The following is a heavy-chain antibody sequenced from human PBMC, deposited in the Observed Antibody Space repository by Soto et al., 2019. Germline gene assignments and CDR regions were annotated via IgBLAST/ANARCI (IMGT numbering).Heavy chain of an antibody. V-gene: IGHV3-74*01. Sequence: PGGSLRLSCAVSGFTFSRYWMHWARQVPGKGLVWVSRINPDGSDTDYADSVKGRFTISRDNAKNTVYLQMNSLRADDTAVFYCGRGGSDSPMAPGYWGQGTPVTVSS. J-gene: IGHJ4*02. CDR1: GFTFSRYW. CDR3: GRGGSDSPMAPGY. CDR2: INPDGSDT. D-gene: IGHD5-18*01.